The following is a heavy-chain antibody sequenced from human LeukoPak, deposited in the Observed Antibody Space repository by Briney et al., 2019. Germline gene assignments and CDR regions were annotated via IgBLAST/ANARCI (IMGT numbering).Heavy chain of an antibody. J-gene: IGHJ5*02. CDR1: GFTVSSNY. D-gene: IGHD3-10*01. CDR3: ARDHYYGSGSPPTWFDP. V-gene: IGHV3-66*01. CDR2: IYSGGST. Sequence: GGSLRLSCAASGFTVSSNYMSWVRQAPGKGLEWVSVIYSGGSTYYADSVKGGFTISRDNSKNTLYLQMNSLRAEDTAVYYCARDHYYGSGSPPTWFDPWGQGTLVTVSS.